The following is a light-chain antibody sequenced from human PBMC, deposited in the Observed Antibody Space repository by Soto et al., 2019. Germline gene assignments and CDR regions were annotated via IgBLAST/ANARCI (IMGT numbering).Light chain of an antibody. CDR2: FAS. CDR1: QFVGNK. CDR3: QQYGSSPRA. Sequence: EIVLTQSPATLSVSPGEGATLSCRASQFVGNKLAWFQQKPGQAPRLLIYFASTRATGIPARFSGSGSGTDFTLTISRLEPEDFAAYYCQQYGSSPRAFGQGTKVDNK. V-gene: IGKV3-20*01. J-gene: IGKJ1*01.